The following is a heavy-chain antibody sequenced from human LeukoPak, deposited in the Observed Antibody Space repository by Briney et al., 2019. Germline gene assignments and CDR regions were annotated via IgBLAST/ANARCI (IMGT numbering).Heavy chain of an antibody. Sequence: ASVKVSCKASGYIFISYGISWVRQAPGQGLEWMGWISVYKGNTNYAQKLQGSVTMTTDTSTSTAYMELRSLRSDDTAVYYCASDSGSRIEIFAHWGQGTLVTVSS. CDR3: ASDSGSRIEIFAH. V-gene: IGHV1-18*01. CDR2: ISVYKGNT. CDR1: GYIFISYG. D-gene: IGHD1-26*01. J-gene: IGHJ5*02.